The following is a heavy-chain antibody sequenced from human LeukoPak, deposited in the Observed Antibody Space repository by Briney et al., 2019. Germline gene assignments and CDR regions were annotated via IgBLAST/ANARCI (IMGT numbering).Heavy chain of an antibody. J-gene: IGHJ3*01. V-gene: IGHV3-21*01. CDR3: ARGRTSYYDSHDAFDV. CDR2: ISRSSNYI. CDR1: GFTFSTYR. Sequence: PGGSLRLSCAAVGFTFSTYRIDWVRQAPGEGLEWVSSISRSSNYIYYADSVKGRFTVSRDNAKNSVYLQMNSLRAEDTAMYYCARGRTSYYDSHDAFDVWGQGTLVTVSS. D-gene: IGHD3-22*01.